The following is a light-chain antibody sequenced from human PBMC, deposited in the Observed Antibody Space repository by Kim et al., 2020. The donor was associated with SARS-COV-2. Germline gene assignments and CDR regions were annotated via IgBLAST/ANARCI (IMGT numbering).Light chain of an antibody. J-gene: IGLJ2*01. CDR3: QAWDSSSAYVV. V-gene: IGLV3-21*04. CDR2: YDS. Sequence: SYELTQPPSVSVAPGKTARITCGGNNIGSKSVYWYQQKPGQAPVLVIYYDSDRPSGIPERFSGSNSGTTATLTISRVEAGDEADYYCQAWDSSSAYVVFG. CDR1: NIGSKS.